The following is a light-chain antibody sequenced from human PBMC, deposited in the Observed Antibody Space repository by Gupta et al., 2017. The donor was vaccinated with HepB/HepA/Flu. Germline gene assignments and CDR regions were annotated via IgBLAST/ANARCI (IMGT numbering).Light chain of an antibody. Sequence: SSELTQDPAVFVALGQNVRITCQGDSLRSYYASWYQQKPGQAPVLVIYGKNNRPSGIPDRFSGSSSGNTASLTITGAQAEDEADYYCNSRDSSGNHLEVFGGGTKLTVL. J-gene: IGLJ2*01. V-gene: IGLV3-19*01. CDR3: NSRDSSGNHLEV. CDR1: SLRSYY. CDR2: GKN.